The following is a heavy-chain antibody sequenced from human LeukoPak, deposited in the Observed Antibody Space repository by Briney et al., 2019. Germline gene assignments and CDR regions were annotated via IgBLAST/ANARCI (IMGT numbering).Heavy chain of an antibody. CDR3: ARRLCGIGTCYKFDY. J-gene: IGHJ4*02. Sequence: GGSLRLSWAASGFSFTIYWMSWVRLDPREGLEWVASIKEDGSEKYYVDSVKGRFTISRDNAENSLYLQMNSLRAEDTAVYFCARRLCGIGTCYKFDYWGQGTLVTVSS. V-gene: IGHV3-7*01. D-gene: IGHD2-15*01. CDR2: IKEDGSEK. CDR1: GFSFTIYW.